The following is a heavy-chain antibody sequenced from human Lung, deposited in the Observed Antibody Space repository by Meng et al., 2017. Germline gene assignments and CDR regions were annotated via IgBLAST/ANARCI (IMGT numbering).Heavy chain of an antibody. CDR2: IDPKSGDT. D-gene: IGHD6-13*01. V-gene: IGHV1-2*06. Sequence: VKQPGGSVKVFCKPSAYTSPDYNIHWVRLAPGQGLEWMGHIDPKSGDTRYAQKFQGRVTMTGDTSIGTAYMELTGLRSDDTALYYCARDEDISAAGKLFGDYWGQGTLVTVSS. CDR1: AYTSPDYN. J-gene: IGHJ4*02. CDR3: ARDEDISAAGKLFGDY.